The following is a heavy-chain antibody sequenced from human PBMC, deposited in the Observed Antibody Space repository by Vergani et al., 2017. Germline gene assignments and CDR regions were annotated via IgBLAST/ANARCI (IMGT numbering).Heavy chain of an antibody. CDR2: IHPADSDN. CDR1: RYSFTNYW. Sequence: EVQLVQSGAEVKKPGESLKISCQISRYSFTNYWIGWVRQMPGKGLEWMGIIHPADSDNRYSPSFQGQVTISVDKSISTAYLQRRSLRASDSAMYYCARLYGRDSSGSKYFDYWGQGTLVTVSS. J-gene: IGHJ4*02. V-gene: IGHV5-51*01. CDR3: ARLYGRDSSGSKYFDY. D-gene: IGHD3-22*01.